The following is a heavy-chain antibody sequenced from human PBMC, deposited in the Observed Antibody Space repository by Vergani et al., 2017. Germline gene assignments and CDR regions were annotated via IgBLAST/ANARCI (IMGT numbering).Heavy chain of an antibody. CDR2: IIPIFGTA. J-gene: IGHJ5*02. D-gene: IGHD3-10*01. CDR3: ARDHKILVDTKVRGVITWFDP. Sequence: QVQLVQSGAEVKKPGSSVKVSCKASGGTFSSYAISWVRQAPGQGLEWMGGIIPIFGTANYAQKFQGRVTITADESTSTAYMELSSLRSEDTAVYYCARDHKILVDTKVRGVITWFDPWGQGTLVTVSS. V-gene: IGHV1-69*01. CDR1: GGTFSSYA.